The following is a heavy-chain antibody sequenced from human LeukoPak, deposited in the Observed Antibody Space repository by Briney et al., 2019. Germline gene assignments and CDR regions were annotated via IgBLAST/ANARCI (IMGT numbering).Heavy chain of an antibody. CDR2: ISSSSSYI. CDR3: AKDPPSRFDP. CDR1: GFTFSSYS. Sequence: GGSLRLSCAASGFTFSSYSMNWVRQAPGKGLEWVSSISSSSSYIYYADSVKGRFTTSRDNAKNSLYLQMNSLRAEDTAVYYCAKDPPSRFDPWGQGTLVTVSS. J-gene: IGHJ5*02. V-gene: IGHV3-21*04.